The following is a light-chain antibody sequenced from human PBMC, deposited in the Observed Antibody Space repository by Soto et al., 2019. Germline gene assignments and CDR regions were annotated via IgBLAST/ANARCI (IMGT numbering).Light chain of an antibody. CDR3: SSYTSSSTSVV. J-gene: IGLJ2*01. CDR2: DVS. Sequence: QSVLTQPASVSGSPGQSITISCTGTSSDVGGYNYVSWYQQHPGKAPKLMMYDVSNRPSGVSNRFSGSKSGNTASLTISGLQAEDEADYYCSSYTSSSTSVVFGGGTKLTVL. CDR1: SSDVGGYNY. V-gene: IGLV2-14*01.